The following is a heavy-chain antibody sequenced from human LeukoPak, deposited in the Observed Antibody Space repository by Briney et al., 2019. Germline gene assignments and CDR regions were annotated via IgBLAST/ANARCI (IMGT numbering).Heavy chain of an antibody. Sequence: GASVKVSCKASGYTFNTYGISWVRQAPGQGLEWMGWINGYNGNTNYAQKLQGRVTMTTDTSTSTAYMELRSLRSDDTAVYYCARDPLQGSGYKGNYFDFWGQGTLVTVSS. J-gene: IGHJ4*02. CDR3: ARDPLQGSGYKGNYFDF. CDR2: INGYNGNT. V-gene: IGHV1-18*01. CDR1: GYTFNTYG. D-gene: IGHD1-1*01.